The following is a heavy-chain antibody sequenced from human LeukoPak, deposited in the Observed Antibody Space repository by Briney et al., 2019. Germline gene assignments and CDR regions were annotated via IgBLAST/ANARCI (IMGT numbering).Heavy chain of an antibody. V-gene: IGHV3-21*01. CDR2: ISSSSSYI. Sequence: GGSLRLSCAASGFTFSSYSMNWVRQAPGKGLEWVSSISSSSSYIYYADSVKGRFTISRDNAKDSLYPQMNSLRAEDTAVYYCARGSVQSIDIWGQGTMVTVSS. CDR3: ARGSVQSIDI. D-gene: IGHD1-26*01. CDR1: GFTFSSYS. J-gene: IGHJ3*02.